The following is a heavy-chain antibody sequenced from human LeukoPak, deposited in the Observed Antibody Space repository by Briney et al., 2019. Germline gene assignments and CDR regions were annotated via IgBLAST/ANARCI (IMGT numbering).Heavy chain of an antibody. Sequence: GGSLRLSCAASGFTFSSYAMSWVRQAPGKGLEWVSAISGSGGSTYYADSVKGRFTISRDNSKNTLNLQMNSLRAEDTAVYYCAKASGYSSSWYVDYWGQGTLVTVSS. CDR3: AKASGYSSSWYVDY. CDR2: ISGSGGST. V-gene: IGHV3-23*01. CDR1: GFTFSSYA. J-gene: IGHJ4*02. D-gene: IGHD6-13*01.